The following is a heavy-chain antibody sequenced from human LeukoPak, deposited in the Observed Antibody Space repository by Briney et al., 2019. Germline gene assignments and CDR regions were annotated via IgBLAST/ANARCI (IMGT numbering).Heavy chain of an antibody. D-gene: IGHD3-10*01. CDR2: IYHSGKS. V-gene: IGHV4-38-2*02. Sequence: PSETLSLTCSVSGYSISSGYYWDWIRQPPGKGLEWIASIYHSGKSYYNPSLESRVTISVDTSKNQFSLKLSSVTAADTAVYYCARGRITMVRGAPLWFDPWGQGTLVTVSS. CDR3: ARGRITMVRGAPLWFDP. CDR1: GYSISSGYY. J-gene: IGHJ5*02.